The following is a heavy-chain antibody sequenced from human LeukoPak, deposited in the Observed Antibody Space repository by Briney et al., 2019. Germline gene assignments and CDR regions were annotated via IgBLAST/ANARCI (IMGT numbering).Heavy chain of an antibody. J-gene: IGHJ4*02. V-gene: IGHV3-23*01. CDR2: ISGSGGNT. CDR3: AKTVRYCSGGSCHGGYFDY. CDR1: GLTFSSYA. Sequence: GGSLRLSCVASGLTFSSYAMTWVRQAPGKGLEWVSTISGSGGNTYFADSVKGRFTISRDNSKNTMFLQMNSLRAEDTAVYYCAKTVRYCSGGSCHGGYFDYWGQGTQVTVSS. D-gene: IGHD2-15*01.